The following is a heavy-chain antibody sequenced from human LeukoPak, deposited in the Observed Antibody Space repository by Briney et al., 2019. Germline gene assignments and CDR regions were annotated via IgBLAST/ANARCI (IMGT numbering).Heavy chain of an antibody. J-gene: IGHJ5*02. CDR1: GGSISSSSYY. D-gene: IGHD5-18*01. V-gene: IGHV4-39*01. CDR3: ARPVHTGPWVDTAMASYST. Sequence: SETLSLTCTVSGGSISSSSYYWGWLRQPPGTGLEWVGSIYYSGSNYDKPSLKRRVTISVDTSKNQFSLKLSSVTAADTAVYYCARPVHTGPWVDTAMASYSTWGQGTLVTVSS. CDR2: IYYSGSN.